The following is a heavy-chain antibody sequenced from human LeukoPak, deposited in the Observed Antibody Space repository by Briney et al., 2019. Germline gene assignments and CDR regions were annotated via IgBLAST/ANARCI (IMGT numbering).Heavy chain of an antibody. CDR1: GGTFSSYT. CDR3: ARATAYSSSSYAFDI. D-gene: IGHD6-13*01. V-gene: IGHV1-69*02. CDR2: IIPILGIA. Sequence: GASVKVSCKASGGTFSSYTIGWVRQAPGQGLEWMGRIIPILGIANYAQKFQGRVTITADKSTSTAYMELSSLRSEDTAVYYCARATAYSSSSYAFDIWGQGTMVTVSS. J-gene: IGHJ3*02.